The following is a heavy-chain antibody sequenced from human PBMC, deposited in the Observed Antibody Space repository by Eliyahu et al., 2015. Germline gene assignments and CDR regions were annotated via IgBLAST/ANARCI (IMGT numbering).Heavy chain of an antibody. CDR3: ARVTLMTTVTTWSMDV. J-gene: IGHJ6*02. D-gene: IGHD4-11*01. V-gene: IGHV4-34*01. CDR2: INHSGST. CDR1: GXSFSGNY. Sequence: QVQLQQRGAGLLKPSETLSLTCAVYGXSFSGNYWSXIRQPPGKGLEWIGEINHSGSTNYNPSLKSRVTISVDTSKNQFSLKLSSVTAADTVVYYCARVTLMTTVTTWSMDVWGQGTTVTVSS.